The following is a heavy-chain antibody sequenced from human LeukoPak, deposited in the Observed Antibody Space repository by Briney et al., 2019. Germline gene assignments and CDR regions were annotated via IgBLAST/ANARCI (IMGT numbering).Heavy chain of an antibody. CDR3: ARAKRRPATVTTDYYFDY. CDR1: GGSISSSSYY. D-gene: IGHD4-17*01. CDR2: IYYSGST. Sequence: KSSETLSLTCTVSGGSISSSSYYWGWIRQPPGKGLEWIGSIYYSGSTYYNPSLKSRVTISVDTSKNQFSLKLSSVTAADTAVYYCARAKRRPATVTTDYYFDYWGQGTLVTVSS. J-gene: IGHJ4*02. V-gene: IGHV4-39*01.